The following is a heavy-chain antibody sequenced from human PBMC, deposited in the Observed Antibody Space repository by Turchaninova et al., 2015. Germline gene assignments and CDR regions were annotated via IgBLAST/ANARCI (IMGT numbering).Heavy chain of an antibody. V-gene: IGHV3-30*18. D-gene: IGHD6-6*01. J-gene: IGHJ4*02. CDR1: GFTFSSYG. CDR2: ISYDGSNK. Sequence: VASWGGVVQPGRSLRLSCAASGFTFSSYGIHWVRQAPGKGLEWVAVISYDGSNKYYGDSVKGRFTISRDNSKNTLYLQMNSLRAEDTAVYYCAKGVDHSSSSPDYWGQGTLVTVSS. CDR3: AKGVDHSSSSPDY.